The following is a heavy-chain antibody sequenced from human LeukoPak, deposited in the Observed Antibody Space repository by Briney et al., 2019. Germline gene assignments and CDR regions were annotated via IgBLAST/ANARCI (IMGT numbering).Heavy chain of an antibody. D-gene: IGHD1-26*01. V-gene: IGHV3-23*01. Sequence: GGSLRLSCAASGFTFSSYAMTWVRQAPGKGLEWVSVINKSGGSTYYADSVKGRFTISRDNSKNTLYLQMNSLRAEDTAVYYCAKREAPYFFDYWGQGTLVTVSS. CDR2: INKSGGST. CDR3: AKREAPYFFDY. J-gene: IGHJ4*02. CDR1: GFTFSSYA.